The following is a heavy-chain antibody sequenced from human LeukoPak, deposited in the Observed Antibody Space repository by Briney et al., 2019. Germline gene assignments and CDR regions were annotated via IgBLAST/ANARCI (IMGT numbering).Heavy chain of an antibody. Sequence: GGSLRLSCAASGFTFISYGMHWVRQAPGKGLEWVAFIRYDGSNKYYADSVKGRFTISRDNSKNTLYLQMKSLRAEDTAVYYCAKGGGYEAQYYYYYLDVWGKGTTATISS. J-gene: IGHJ6*03. CDR3: AKGGGYEAQYYYYYLDV. V-gene: IGHV3-30*02. D-gene: IGHD5-12*01. CDR2: IRYDGSNK. CDR1: GFTFISYG.